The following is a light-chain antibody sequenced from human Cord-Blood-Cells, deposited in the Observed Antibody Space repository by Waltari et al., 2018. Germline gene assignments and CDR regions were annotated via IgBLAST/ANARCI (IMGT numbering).Light chain of an antibody. Sequence: QSALTQPASVSGSPGQSITISCTGTSSDVGGYNYLSWYQQHPGKAPKLMIYDVMKRPSGGSNRFSGSKSGNTASLTISGLQAEDEADYYCSSYTSSSTVVFGGGTKLTVL. CDR1: SSDVGGYNY. CDR2: DVM. V-gene: IGLV2-14*01. CDR3: SSYTSSSTVV. J-gene: IGLJ2*01.